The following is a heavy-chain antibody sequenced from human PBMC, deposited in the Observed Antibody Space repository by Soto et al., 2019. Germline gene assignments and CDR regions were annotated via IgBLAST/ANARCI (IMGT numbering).Heavy chain of an antibody. D-gene: IGHD6-13*01. Sequence: ASVKVSCKASGYTFTSYAMHWGRQAPGQRLEWMGWINAGNGNTKYSQKFQGRVTITRDTSASTAYMELSSLRSEDTAVYYCASGDSSSWFQDYWGQGTLVTVSS. J-gene: IGHJ4*02. CDR1: GYTFTSYA. V-gene: IGHV1-3*01. CDR2: INAGNGNT. CDR3: ASGDSSSWFQDY.